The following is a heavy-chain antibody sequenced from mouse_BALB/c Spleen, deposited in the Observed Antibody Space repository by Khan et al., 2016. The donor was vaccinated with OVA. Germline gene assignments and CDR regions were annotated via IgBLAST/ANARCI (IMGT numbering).Heavy chain of an antibody. J-gene: IGHJ4*01. D-gene: IGHD2-14*01. CDR2: IWGDGST. V-gene: IGHV2-6-7*01. CDR3: ARDPLYRVYAMDY. CDR1: EFSLTGYG. Sequence: QVQLKESGPGLVAPSQSLSITCTVSEFSLTGYGVNWVRQPPGKGLEWLGMIWGDGSTDYNSALKSRLSISKDNSKSQVFLKMNSLQTDDTARYYCARDPLYRVYAMDYWGQGTSVTVSS.